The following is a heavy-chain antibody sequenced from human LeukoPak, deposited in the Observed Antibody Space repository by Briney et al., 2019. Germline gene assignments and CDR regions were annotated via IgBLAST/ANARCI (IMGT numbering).Heavy chain of an antibody. CDR1: GLTFSNAW. Sequence: GGSLRLFCAASGLTFSNAWMSWVRQAPGKGLEWVGRIQSETDGGTTDYAAPVKGRFTISRDDSKNTLYLHMSSLKTEDTAVYYCSTYLRREQTPLDYWGQGTLVTVSS. D-gene: IGHD1-26*01. V-gene: IGHV3-15*01. CDR2: IQSETDGGTT. J-gene: IGHJ4*02. CDR3: STYLRREQTPLDY.